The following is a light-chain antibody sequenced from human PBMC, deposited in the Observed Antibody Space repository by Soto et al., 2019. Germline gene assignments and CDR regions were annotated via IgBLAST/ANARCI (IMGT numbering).Light chain of an antibody. Sequence: DIQLTQSPSFLSASVGDRVTITCRASQGIISYLAWYQQKPGKAPKLLIYGASTLQSGVPSRFSGSGSGTEFTLTISSLQHEDFAAYYCQQLTSSPPLTFGGGTKVEIK. CDR2: GAS. J-gene: IGKJ4*01. V-gene: IGKV1-9*01. CDR3: QQLTSSPPLT. CDR1: QGIISY.